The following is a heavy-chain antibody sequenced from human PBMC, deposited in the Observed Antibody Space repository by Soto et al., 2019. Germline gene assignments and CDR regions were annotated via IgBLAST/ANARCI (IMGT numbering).Heavy chain of an antibody. V-gene: IGHV4-34*01. Sequence: QVQLQQWGAGLLKPSETLSLTCAVYGGSFSGYYWCWIRQPPGKGLEWIGEINHSGSTNYNPSLKSRVTISVDTSKNQCSLKLSSVTAADTAVYYCARGAVAGTRFDPWGQGTLVTVSS. CDR3: ARGAVAGTRFDP. CDR1: GGSFSGYY. CDR2: INHSGST. J-gene: IGHJ5*02. D-gene: IGHD6-19*01.